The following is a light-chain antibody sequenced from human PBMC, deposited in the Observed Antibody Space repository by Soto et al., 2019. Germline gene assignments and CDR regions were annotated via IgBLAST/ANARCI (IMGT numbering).Light chain of an antibody. Sequence: DIQMTQSPSTLSASVGDRVTITCRASQSISTWLAWYQQKPGEAPKVLIYDASTLESGVPTRFSGGGSGTEFTLTITSLQPDDFATYYCQEYTTYSRTFGQGTKVDIK. J-gene: IGKJ1*01. CDR1: QSISTW. CDR2: DAS. CDR3: QEYTTYSRT. V-gene: IGKV1-5*01.